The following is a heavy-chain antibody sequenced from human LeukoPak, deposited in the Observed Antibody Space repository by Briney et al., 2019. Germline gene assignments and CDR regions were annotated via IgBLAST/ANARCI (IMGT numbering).Heavy chain of an antibody. D-gene: IGHD2-15*01. V-gene: IGHV1-69*05. CDR3: ARGYCSGGSCYFDY. J-gene: IGHJ4*02. Sequence: SVKVSCKASGGTFSSYAISWVRQAPGQGLEWMGRIIPIFGTANYAQKFQGRVTITTDESTSTAYMELGSLRSDDTAVYYCARGYCSGGSCYFDYWGQGTLVTVSS. CDR1: GGTFSSYA. CDR2: IIPIFGTA.